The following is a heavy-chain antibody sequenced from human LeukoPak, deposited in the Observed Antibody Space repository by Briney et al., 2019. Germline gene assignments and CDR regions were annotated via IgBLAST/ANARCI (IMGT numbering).Heavy chain of an antibody. CDR3: ARRVGSYNPFDY. CDR1: GGSTTNYY. V-gene: IGHV4-34*01. D-gene: IGHD1-1*01. Sequence: PSETLSLTCTVSGGSTTNYYWRWIRQPPGKGLEWIGEINHSGSTNYNPSLKSRVTISVDTSKNQFSLKLTSVTAADTTVYYCARRVGSYNPFDYWGQGTLVTVSS. J-gene: IGHJ4*02. CDR2: INHSGST.